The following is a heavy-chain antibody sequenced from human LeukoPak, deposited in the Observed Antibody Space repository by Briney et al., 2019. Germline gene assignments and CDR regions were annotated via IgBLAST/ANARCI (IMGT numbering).Heavy chain of an antibody. D-gene: IGHD3-10*01. CDR1: GFTFSSYS. CDR2: ISSSSSYI. J-gene: IGHJ6*03. CDR3: ARSFRGAVATIRGYYYYYYYMDV. V-gene: IGHV3-21*01. Sequence: GGSLRLSCAASGFTFSSYSMNWVRQAPGKGLEWVSSISSSSSYIYYADSVKGRFTISRDNAKNPLYLQMNSLRAEDTAVYYCARSFRGAVATIRGYYYYYYYMDVWGKGTTVTVSS.